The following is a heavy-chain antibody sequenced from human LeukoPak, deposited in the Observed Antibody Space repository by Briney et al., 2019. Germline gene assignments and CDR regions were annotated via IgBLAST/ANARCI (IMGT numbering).Heavy chain of an antibody. Sequence: PGGSLRLSCAASGFTFSSYGMHWVRQAPGKGLEWVAFIRYDGSNKYYADSVKGRFTISRDNSKNTLYLQMNSLRAEDTAVYYCARVDSYGYRYFDYWGQGTLVTVSS. CDR3: ARVDSYGYRYFDY. CDR1: GFTFSSYG. CDR2: IRYDGSNK. J-gene: IGHJ4*02. D-gene: IGHD5-18*01. V-gene: IGHV3-30*02.